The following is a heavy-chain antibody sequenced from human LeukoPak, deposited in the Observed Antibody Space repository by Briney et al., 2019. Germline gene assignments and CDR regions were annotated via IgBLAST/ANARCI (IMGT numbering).Heavy chain of an antibody. V-gene: IGHV3-33*01. J-gene: IGHJ3*02. CDR1: GFTFSSYG. CDR3: ARAEGYYDSSGNDAFDI. Sequence: PGGSLRLSCAASGFTFSSYGMHWVRQAPGKGLEWVAVIWYDGSNKYYADSVKGRFTISRDNSKNTLYLQMNSLRAEDTAAYYCARAEGYYDSSGNDAFDIWGQGTMVTVSS. D-gene: IGHD3-22*01. CDR2: IWYDGSNK.